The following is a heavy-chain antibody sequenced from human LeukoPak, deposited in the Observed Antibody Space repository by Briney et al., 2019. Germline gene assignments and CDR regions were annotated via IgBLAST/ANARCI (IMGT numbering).Heavy chain of an antibody. CDR1: GGTFSSYA. J-gene: IGHJ5*02. Sequence: SVKVSCKASGGTFSSYAISWVRQAPGQGLEWMGGIIPIFGTANYAQKFQGRVTITADESTSAAYMELSSLRSEGTAVYYCARGPMVVAAPQPWFDPWGQGTLVTVSS. CDR2: IIPIFGTA. CDR3: ARGPMVVAAPQPWFDP. D-gene: IGHD2-15*01. V-gene: IGHV1-69*13.